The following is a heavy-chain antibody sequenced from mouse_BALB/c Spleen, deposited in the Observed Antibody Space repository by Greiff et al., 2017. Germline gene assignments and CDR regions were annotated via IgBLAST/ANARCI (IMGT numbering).Heavy chain of an antibody. CDR3: ARDDGHSWGD. CDR2: ISSGSSTI. CDR1: GFTFSSFG. V-gene: IGHV5-17*02. D-gene: IGHD2-3*01. Sequence: EVQGVESGGGLVQPGGSRKLSCAASGFTFSSFGMHWVRQAPEKGLEWVAYISSGSSTIYYADTVTGRFTISRDNPKNTLFLQMTSLRSEDTARYYCARDDGHSWGDWGKGTTLTVSS. J-gene: IGHJ2*01.